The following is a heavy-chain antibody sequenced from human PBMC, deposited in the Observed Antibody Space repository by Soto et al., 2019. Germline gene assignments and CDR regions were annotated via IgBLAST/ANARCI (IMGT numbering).Heavy chain of an antibody. D-gene: IGHD3-10*01. V-gene: IGHV4-38-2*01. CDR2: IYHSGST. J-gene: IGHJ4*02. Sequence: SETLSLTCAVSGYSISSGYYWGWIRQPPGKGLEWIGSIYHSGSTYYNPSLKSRVTISVDTSKNQFSLKLSSVTAADTAVYYCARVLLGYNPTETMVRVVFDYWGQGTLVTVSS. CDR1: GYSISSGYY. CDR3: ARVLLGYNPTETMVRVVFDY.